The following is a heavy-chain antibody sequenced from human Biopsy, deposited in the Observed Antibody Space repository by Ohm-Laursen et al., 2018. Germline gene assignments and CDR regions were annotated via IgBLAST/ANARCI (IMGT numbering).Heavy chain of an antibody. D-gene: IGHD5-12*01. CDR2: INQSGST. CDR3: ARGSGYFKLDV. Sequence: GTLSLTCAVNGESSSGYFWNWIRQPPGKGLEWIGEINQSGSTKYNPSLKRRATLSADSSNSQLSLRLTSVTAADTAIYYCARGSGYFKLDVWGKGPRSPSPQ. V-gene: IGHV4-34*01. J-gene: IGHJ6*01. CDR1: GESSSGYF.